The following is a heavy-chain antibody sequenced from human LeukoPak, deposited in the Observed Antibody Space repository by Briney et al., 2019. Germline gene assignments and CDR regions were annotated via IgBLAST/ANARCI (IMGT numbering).Heavy chain of an antibody. D-gene: IGHD3-3*01. CDR3: ARDRAWNYFDS. J-gene: IGHJ4*02. V-gene: IGHV3-30*03. CDR1: EFTFYKHG. CDR2: ISSDGNRK. Sequence: PGRSLRLSCTPFEFTFYKHGMHWVRQAPGKGPEWVAIISSDGNRKYYAHSVEGRFTISRDNSKNTLYLQMDSLRVDDTAVYYCARDRAWNYFDSWGLGTLVTVSS.